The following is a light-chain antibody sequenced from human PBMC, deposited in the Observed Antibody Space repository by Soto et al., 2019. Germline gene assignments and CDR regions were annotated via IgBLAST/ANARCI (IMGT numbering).Light chain of an antibody. J-gene: IGKJ4*01. CDR2: DAS. CDR1: QDISNY. CDR3: QQLSRYPLT. V-gene: IGKV1-33*01. Sequence: DIQMTQSPSSLSASVGDRVTITCQASQDISNYLNWYQQKPGKAPKLLIYDASNLETGVPSRFSGSGSETEFSLTIRALQPEDFATYYCQQLSRYPLTFGGGTKVDIK.